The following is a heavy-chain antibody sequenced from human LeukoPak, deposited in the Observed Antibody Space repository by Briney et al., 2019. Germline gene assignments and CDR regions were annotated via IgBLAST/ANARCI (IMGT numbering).Heavy chain of an antibody. CDR2: ISYDGSNK. CDR3: ARDQAYYYGSGSPDY. CDR1: GFTFSSYG. V-gene: IGHV3-30*03. J-gene: IGHJ4*02. D-gene: IGHD3-10*01. Sequence: GGSLRLSCAASGFTFSSYGMHWVRQAPGKGLEWVAVISYDGSNKYYADSEKGRFTISRDNSKNTLYLQMNSLRAEDTAVYYCARDQAYYYGSGSPDYWGQGTLVTVSS.